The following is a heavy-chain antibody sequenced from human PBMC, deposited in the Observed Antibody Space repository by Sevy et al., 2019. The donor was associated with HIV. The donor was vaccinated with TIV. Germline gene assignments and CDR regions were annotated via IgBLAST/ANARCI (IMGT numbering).Heavy chain of an antibody. V-gene: IGHV3-49*04. J-gene: IGHJ4*02. CDR3: TRAAVAGTDRDRGY. CDR2: IRSKAYGGTT. Sequence: GGSLRLSCTASGFTFGDYAMSWVRQAPGKGLEWVGFIRSKAYGGTTEYAASVKGRFTISRDDSKSIAYLQMNSLKTEDTAVYYCTRAAVAGTDRDRGYWGQGTLVTVSS. CDR1: GFTFGDYA. D-gene: IGHD6-19*01.